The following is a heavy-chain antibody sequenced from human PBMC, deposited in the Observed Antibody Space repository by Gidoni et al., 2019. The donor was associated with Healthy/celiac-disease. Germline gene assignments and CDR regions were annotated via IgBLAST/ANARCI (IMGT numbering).Heavy chain of an antibody. V-gene: IGHV3-23*01. CDR3: AKDLWESNY. Sequence: EVQRLESGGGLVQPGGYLRHSCPPPGFTFSSYAMSWVRQAPGMGLEWVSAMSGSGGSTYSADSVKGRFTIARDNYKNTLYLQMNSVRAKEKAVYYCAKDLWESNYWGQGTLVTVSS. D-gene: IGHD1-26*01. CDR2: MSGSGGST. J-gene: IGHJ4*02. CDR1: GFTFSSYA.